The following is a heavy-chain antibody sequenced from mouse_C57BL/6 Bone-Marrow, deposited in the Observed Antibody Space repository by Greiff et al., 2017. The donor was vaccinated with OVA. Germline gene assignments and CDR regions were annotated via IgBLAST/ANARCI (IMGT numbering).Heavy chain of an antibody. CDR2: IYPSDSET. Sequence: VQLQQPGAELVRPGSSVKLSCKASGYTFTSYWMDWVKQRPGQGLEWIGNIYPSDSETHYNQKFKDKATLTVDKSSSTAYMQLSSLTSEDSAVYYCVRSRGGMVTNYFDYWGQGTTLTVSS. J-gene: IGHJ2*01. CDR3: VRSRGGMVTNYFDY. D-gene: IGHD2-2*01. CDR1: GYTFTSYW. V-gene: IGHV1-61*01.